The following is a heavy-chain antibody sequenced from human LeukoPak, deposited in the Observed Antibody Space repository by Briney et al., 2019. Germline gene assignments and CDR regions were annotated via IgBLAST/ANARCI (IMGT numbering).Heavy chain of an antibody. CDR2: IYYSGST. D-gene: IGHD2-15*01. J-gene: IGHJ4*02. V-gene: IGHV4-39*01. Sequence: SETLSLNCTVSGGSINSSSYYWGWIRQPPGKGLEWIGSIYYSGSTYYNPSLKSRATISVDTSKNQFSLKLSSVTAADTAVYYCARHVVVVAATTFDYWGQGTLVTVSS. CDR3: ARHVVVVAATTFDY. CDR1: GGSINSSSYY.